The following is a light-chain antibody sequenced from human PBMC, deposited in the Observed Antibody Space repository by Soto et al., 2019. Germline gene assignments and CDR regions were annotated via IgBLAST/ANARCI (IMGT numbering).Light chain of an antibody. V-gene: IGLV2-14*03. CDR1: SGDVGGHDY. CDR3: SSYSSSYTFV. J-gene: IGLJ1*01. Sequence: QSALTQPASVSGSPGQSITISCTGTSGDVGGHDYVSWYQHHPGKAPKLMIYDVSDRPSGVSNRFSGSKSANTASLTISGLQIEDEADYFCSSYSSSYTFVFGTGTKLTVL. CDR2: DVS.